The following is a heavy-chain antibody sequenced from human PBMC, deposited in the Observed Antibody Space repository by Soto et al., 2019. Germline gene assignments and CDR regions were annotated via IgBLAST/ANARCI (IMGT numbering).Heavy chain of an antibody. J-gene: IGHJ4*02. CDR1: GFMFSSAW. CDR2: IKTKSDGETR. Sequence: EVQMVQSGGDLVKPGGSLRLSCVTSGFMFSSAWMNWVRQAPGKGLEWVARIKTKSDGETRDYAAPVKGRFTISRDDSKKTVYLQMISLRAEDTAVYYCVEGWNDFWGQGTLVTVSS. V-gene: IGHV3-15*01. CDR3: VEGWNDF. D-gene: IGHD1-1*01.